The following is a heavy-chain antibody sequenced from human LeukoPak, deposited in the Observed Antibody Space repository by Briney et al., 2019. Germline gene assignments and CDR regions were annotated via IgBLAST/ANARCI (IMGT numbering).Heavy chain of an antibody. CDR1: GGSISSGGYY. D-gene: IGHD3-3*01. Sequence: PSQTLSLTCTVSGGSISSGGYYWSWIRQHPGKGLEWIGYIYYSGSTYYNPSLKSRVTISVDTSKDQFSLKLSSVTAADTAVYYCARVPTFWSGYYSGGPGYYYYGMDVWGQGTTVTVSS. CDR3: ARVPTFWSGYYSGGPGYYYYGMDV. J-gene: IGHJ6*02. V-gene: IGHV4-31*03. CDR2: IYYSGST.